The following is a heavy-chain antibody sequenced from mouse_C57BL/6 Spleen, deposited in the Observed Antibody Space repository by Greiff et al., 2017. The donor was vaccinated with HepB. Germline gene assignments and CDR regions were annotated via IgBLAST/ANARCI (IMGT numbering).Heavy chain of an antibody. Sequence: VQPQQPGTELVKPGASVKLSCKASGYTFTSYWMHWVKQRPGQGLEWIGNINPSNGGTNYNEKFKSKATLTVDKSSSTAYMQLSSLTSEDSAVYYCAREGGYFYYAMDYWGQGTSVTVSS. D-gene: IGHD2-3*01. CDR1: GYTFTSYW. J-gene: IGHJ4*01. V-gene: IGHV1-53*01. CDR3: AREGGYFYYAMDY. CDR2: INPSNGGT.